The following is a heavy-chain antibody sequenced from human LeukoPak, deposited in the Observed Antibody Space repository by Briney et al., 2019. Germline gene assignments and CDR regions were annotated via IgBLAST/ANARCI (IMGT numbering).Heavy chain of an antibody. Sequence: ASVKVSCKASGYTFTSYGISWVRQAPGQGLEWMGWISAYNGNTNYAQKLQGRVTMTTDTSTSTAYMELRSLRSDDTAVYYCARGTYSYGHPIPLFDYWGQGTLVTVSS. CDR1: GYTFTSYG. D-gene: IGHD5-18*01. CDR3: ARGTYSYGHPIPLFDY. J-gene: IGHJ4*02. CDR2: ISAYNGNT. V-gene: IGHV1-18*01.